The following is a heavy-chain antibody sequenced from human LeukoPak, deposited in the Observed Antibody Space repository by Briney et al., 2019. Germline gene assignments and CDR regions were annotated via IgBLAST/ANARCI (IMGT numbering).Heavy chain of an antibody. CDR2: ISSNGGST. CDR1: GFTFSSYA. J-gene: IGHJ4*02. D-gene: IGHD6-19*01. V-gene: IGHV3-64*04. Sequence: SGGSLRLSCSASGFTFSSYAMHWVRQAPGKGLEYVSAISSNGGSTYYADSVKGRFTISRDNSKNTLYLQMNSLRAEDTAVYYCAKDFAVAGTPYYFDYWGQGTLVTVSS. CDR3: AKDFAVAGTPYYFDY.